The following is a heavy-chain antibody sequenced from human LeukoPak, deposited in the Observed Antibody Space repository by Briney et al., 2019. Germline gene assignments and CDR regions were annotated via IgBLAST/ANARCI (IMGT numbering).Heavy chain of an antibody. CDR2: ISSSSSTI. CDR1: GFTFSSYS. CDR3: TRKANYDSSDYWYEFDY. J-gene: IGHJ4*02. Sequence: PGGSLRLSCAASGFTFSSYSMNWVRQAPGKGLEWVSYISSSSSTIYYADSVKGRFTISRDNAKNSLYLQMNSLKTEDTAVYYCTRKANYDSSDYWYEFDYWGQGTLVTVSS. V-gene: IGHV3-48*01. D-gene: IGHD3-22*01.